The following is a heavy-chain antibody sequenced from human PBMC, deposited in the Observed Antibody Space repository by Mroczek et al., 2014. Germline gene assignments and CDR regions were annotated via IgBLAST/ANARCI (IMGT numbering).Heavy chain of an antibody. CDR2: IYYSGST. D-gene: IGHD2-2*02. J-gene: IGHJ6*03. CDR3: ARGAPYCSSTSCYTRGGYYYYYMDV. CDR1: GGSISSGGYY. Sequence: QVQLQQWGPGLVKPSQTLSLTCTVSGGSISSGGYYWSWIRQHPGKGLEWIGYIYYSGSTYYNPSLKSRVTISVDTSKNQFSLKLSSVTAADTAVYYCARGAPYCSSTSCYTRGGYYYYYMDVWGKGTTVTVSS. V-gene: IGHV4-31*03.